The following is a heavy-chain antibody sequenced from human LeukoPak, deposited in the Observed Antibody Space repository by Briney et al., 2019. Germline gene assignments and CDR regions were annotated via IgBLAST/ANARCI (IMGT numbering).Heavy chain of an antibody. Sequence: SGESLKISCAASGFTFRDFGMHWVRQAPGKGLEWVAFIRNDGSKDYYPDSVKGRFTISRDNSRSTLDLQMHSLRIEDTAVYYCVKGGSSSHNWFDPWGQGILVTVSS. J-gene: IGHJ5*02. V-gene: IGHV3-30*02. CDR2: IRNDGSKD. CDR1: GFTFRDFG. D-gene: IGHD6-13*01. CDR3: VKGGSSSHNWFDP.